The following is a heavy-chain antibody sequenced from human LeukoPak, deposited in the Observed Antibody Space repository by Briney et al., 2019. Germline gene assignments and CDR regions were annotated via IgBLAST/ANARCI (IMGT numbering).Heavy chain of an antibody. CDR1: GLTFVKHY. CDR3: ARDLNDLLQNYRSTWYPADY. V-gene: IGHV3-74*01. CDR2: ISTDGTTA. D-gene: IGHD6-13*01. Sequence: GGSLRLSCAASGLTFVKHYLHWVRQAPGTGLLWVSRISTDGTTALYADSVRGRFTISRDNTKNTLYLQMNSLRAEDTAVYYCARDLNDLLQNYRSTWYPADYWGQGTLVTVSS. J-gene: IGHJ4*02.